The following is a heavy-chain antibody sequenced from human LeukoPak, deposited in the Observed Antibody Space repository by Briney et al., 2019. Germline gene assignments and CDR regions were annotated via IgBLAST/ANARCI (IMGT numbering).Heavy chain of an antibody. V-gene: IGHV3-30*02. CDR1: RFTFSSSG. J-gene: IGHJ4*02. CDR3: ASEGDYGDYVSKSFDY. CDR2: ILFDGSHK. Sequence: PGGSLRLSCAASRFTFSSSGMHWFRQAPGKGLEWVAFILFDGSHKYYADSVKGRFTISRDNSKNTLYLQMNSPRGEDTAVYYCASEGDYGDYVSKSFDYWGQGTLVTVSS. D-gene: IGHD4-17*01.